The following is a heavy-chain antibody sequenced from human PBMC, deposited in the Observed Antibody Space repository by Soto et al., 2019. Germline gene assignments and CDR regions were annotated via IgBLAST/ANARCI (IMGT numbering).Heavy chain of an antibody. Sequence: QLVQSGAEVKKPGASVKVSCKTSGPTFIAYYIHWVRQAPGQGLEWMGWIDPKSGGTTYEQKCLGRVTMTRDAYINTAYMELNRLTSDDTAVYYCARVSVDVPEWGQGTLLTVSS. J-gene: IGHJ4*02. CDR3: ARVSVDVPE. V-gene: IGHV1-2*02. D-gene: IGHD5-12*01. CDR1: GPTFIAYY. CDR2: IDPKSGGT.